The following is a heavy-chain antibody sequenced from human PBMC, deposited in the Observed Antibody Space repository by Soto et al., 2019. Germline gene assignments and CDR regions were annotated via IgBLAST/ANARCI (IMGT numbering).Heavy chain of an antibody. V-gene: IGHV4-34*01. D-gene: IGHD3-10*01. CDR2: INHSGST. J-gene: IGHJ6*02. CDR3: ARGLLWFGFYYYGMDV. Sequence: PSETLSLTCAVYGGSFSGYYWSWIRQPPGKGLEWIGEINHSGSTNYNPSLKSRVTISVDTSKNQFSLKLSSVTAADTAVYYCARGLLWFGFYYYGMDVWGQGTTVTVSS. CDR1: GGSFSGYY.